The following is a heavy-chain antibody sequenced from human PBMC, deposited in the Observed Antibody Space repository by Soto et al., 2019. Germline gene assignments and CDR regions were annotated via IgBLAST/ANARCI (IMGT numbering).Heavy chain of an antibody. CDR2: IWYDGSNK. D-gene: IGHD4-17*01. Sequence: QVQLVESGGGVVQPGRSLRLSCAASGFTFSSYGMHWVRQAPGKGLEWVAVIWYDGSNKYYADSVKGRFTISRDNSKNTLYLQMNSLRAEDTAVYYCASVGHYGDYWEDRGFDPWGQGTLVTVSS. CDR3: ASVGHYGDYWEDRGFDP. J-gene: IGHJ5*02. V-gene: IGHV3-33*01. CDR1: GFTFSSYG.